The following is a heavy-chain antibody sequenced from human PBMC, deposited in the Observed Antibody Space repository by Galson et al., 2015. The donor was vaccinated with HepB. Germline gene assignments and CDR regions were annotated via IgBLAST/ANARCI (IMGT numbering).Heavy chain of an antibody. CDR2: TYYRSKWYN. D-gene: IGHD6-13*01. Sequence: CAISGDSVSSNSAAWNWIRQSPSRGLEWLGRTYYRSKWYNDYAVSVKSRITINPDTSKNQFSLQLNSVTPEDTAVYYCAREERSSWLKEGHNWFDPWGQGTLVTVSS. J-gene: IGHJ5*02. CDR1: GDSVSSNSAA. CDR3: AREERSSWLKEGHNWFDP. V-gene: IGHV6-1*01.